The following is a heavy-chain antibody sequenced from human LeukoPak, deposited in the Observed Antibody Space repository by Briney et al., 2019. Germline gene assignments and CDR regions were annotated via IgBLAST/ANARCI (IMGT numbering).Heavy chain of an antibody. Sequence: GGSLRLFCVASGFTSSAFYMSWVRRPPGKGLEWVANIKKDGSEKEYVDSVKGRFSIFRDNAKNSVYLQMNSLRAEDTAVYYCATFAGVVPGALLLWAKGTTVIVSS. CDR3: ATFAGVVPGALLL. D-gene: IGHD2-2*01. J-gene: IGHJ6*04. CDR2: IKKDGSEK. CDR1: GFTSSAFY. V-gene: IGHV3-7*01.